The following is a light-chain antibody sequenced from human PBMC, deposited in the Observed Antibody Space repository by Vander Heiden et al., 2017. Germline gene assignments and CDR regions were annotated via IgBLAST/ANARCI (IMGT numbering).Light chain of an antibody. V-gene: IGKV3-15*01. J-gene: IGKJ2*01. Sequence: EIVMTLSPATLSVSPGERATLSCRPSQSISTHLPWYQQKPGQAHRLFMYAASTRASGITVRFSSSGSGTEITLTISRLPAEEVAVYYCQQYNKWYTFGQGTKLEIK. CDR3: QQYNKWYT. CDR1: QSISTH. CDR2: AAS.